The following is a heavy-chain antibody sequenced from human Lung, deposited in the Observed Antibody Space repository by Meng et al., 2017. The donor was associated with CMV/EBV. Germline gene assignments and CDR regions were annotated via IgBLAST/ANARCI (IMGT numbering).Heavy chain of an antibody. CDR3: ARGITGTTYYYYYYVMDV. CDR2: IYHSGST. J-gene: IGHJ6*02. D-gene: IGHD1-7*01. CDR1: GGXISSSNW. V-gene: IGHV4-4*02. Sequence: SXTXSLXCAVSGGXISSSNWWSWVRQPPGQGLEWIGEIYHSGSTNYNPSLKSRVTISVDKSKNKFSLKLSSVSAADTAVYYCARGITGTTYYYYYYVMDVXGQGXTVTVSS.